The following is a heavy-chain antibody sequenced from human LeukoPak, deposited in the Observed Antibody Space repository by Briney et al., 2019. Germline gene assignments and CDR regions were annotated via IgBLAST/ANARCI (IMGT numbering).Heavy chain of an antibody. J-gene: IGHJ3*02. Sequence: PGGSLRLSCAASGFAFSSYEMNWVRQAPGKGLERVSYISSSGSTIYYADSVKGRFTISRDNAKNSLYLQMNSLRAEDTAVYYCARSLDAFDIWGQGTMVTVSS. CDR1: GFAFSSYE. CDR3: ARSLDAFDI. CDR2: ISSSGSTI. V-gene: IGHV3-48*03.